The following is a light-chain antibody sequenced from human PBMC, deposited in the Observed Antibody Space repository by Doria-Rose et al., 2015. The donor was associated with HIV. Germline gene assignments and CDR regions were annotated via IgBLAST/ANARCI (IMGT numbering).Light chain of an antibody. CDR1: QTVSTY. CDR2: AAS. CDR3: QQTYSSPPWT. Sequence: TPSQSCLSASIGDRVTTTCRASQTVSTYLNWFQQEPGKAPKLLIYAASRLQSGVPSRFSGSGSGTDFTLTISGLQPGDFATYYCQQTYSSPPWTFGQGTKVEMK. V-gene: IGKV1-39*01. J-gene: IGKJ1*01.